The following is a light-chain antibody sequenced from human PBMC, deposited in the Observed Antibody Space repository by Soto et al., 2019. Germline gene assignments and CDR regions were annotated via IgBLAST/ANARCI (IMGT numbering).Light chain of an antibody. J-gene: IGKJ1*01. CDR1: QTILSN. Sequence: ELLMTHSPAHLSVFSGERATISFRASQTILSNLAWYQQKPGQAPRLLIYGASSRATGIPDRFSGSGSGTDFTLTISRLEPEDFAVYYCQQYGSSRTFGQGTKVDIK. V-gene: IGKV3-20*01. CDR3: QQYGSSRT. CDR2: GAS.